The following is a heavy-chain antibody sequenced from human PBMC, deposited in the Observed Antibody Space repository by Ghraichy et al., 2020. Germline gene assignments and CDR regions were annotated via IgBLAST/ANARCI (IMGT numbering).Heavy chain of an antibody. J-gene: IGHJ3*02. CDR3: ATSHTGSYNDAFDI. D-gene: IGHD1-26*01. CDR2: IYYSGTT. CDR1: GGSISHYY. V-gene: IGHV4-59*01. Sequence: SETLSLTCTVSGGSISHYYWNWIRQPPGKELEWIGFIYYSGTTKYNPSLKSRVTVSVDPSKNQFSLKVTSVTAADTGVYYCATSHTGSYNDAFDIWGQGTMVTVSS.